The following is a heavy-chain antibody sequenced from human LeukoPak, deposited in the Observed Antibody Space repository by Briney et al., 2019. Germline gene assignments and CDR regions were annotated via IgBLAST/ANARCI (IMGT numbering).Heavy chain of an antibody. V-gene: IGHV3-48*03. J-gene: IGHJ4*02. D-gene: IGHD6-19*01. CDR3: AKARSRYSSGWYSFDY. CDR1: GFTFSSYE. CDR2: ISSSASTI. Sequence: GGSLRLSCAASGFTFSSYEMHWVRQAPGKGLEWVSYISSSASTIYYADSVKGRFTISRDNSKNTLYLQMNSLRAEDTAVYYCAKARSRYSSGWYSFDYWGQGTLVTVSS.